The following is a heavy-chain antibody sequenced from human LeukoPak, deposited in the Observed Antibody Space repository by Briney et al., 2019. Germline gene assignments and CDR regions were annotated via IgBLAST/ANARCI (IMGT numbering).Heavy chain of an antibody. CDR2: INPHDSTT. Sequence: GESLKISCQASGYSFCNNYIGWVRQRPGKGLQWMGIINPHDSTTKYSPSFQGQVTISIDKSINAAYLQWSSLTASDTAIYHCARHLRTSTYRDLDLWGQGTLVSVSS. V-gene: IGHV5-51*01. J-gene: IGHJ4*02. CDR3: ARHLRTSTYRDLDL. D-gene: IGHD1-14*01. CDR1: GYSFCNNY.